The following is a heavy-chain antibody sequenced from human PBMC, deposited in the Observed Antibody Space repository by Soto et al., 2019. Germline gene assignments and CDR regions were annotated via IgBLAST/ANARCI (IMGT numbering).Heavy chain of an antibody. V-gene: IGHV1-69*12. CDR3: VRVVAIPGYPDN. J-gene: IGHJ4*02. D-gene: IGHD5-12*01. Sequence: QVQLVQSGAEVRQPASSVKVSCKTSGGTFSSYAISWVRQAPGQGLAWMGGIVPIVDTSTYAQKFQGRVTITADESTSTVYMELSSLRSDDTAVYYCVRVVAIPGYPDNWGQGTLGTVSS. CDR2: IVPIVDTS. CDR1: GGTFSSYA.